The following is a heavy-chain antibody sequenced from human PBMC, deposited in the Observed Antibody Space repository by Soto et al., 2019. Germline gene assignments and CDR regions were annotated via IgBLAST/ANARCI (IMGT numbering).Heavy chain of an antibody. D-gene: IGHD3-10*01. Sequence: QMQLVQSGAEVKKPGASVKVSCKASGYTFTAYYIHWVRQAPGQGLEWMGWIILRTGSANFAQRFQGRVRMTRDTSITTAYMELRRLKSDDTAVYYCARGPYYGPAYGMDFWGQGTTVTVSS. V-gene: IGHV1-2*02. CDR3: ARGPYYGPAYGMDF. J-gene: IGHJ6*02. CDR1: GYTFTAYY. CDR2: IILRTGSA.